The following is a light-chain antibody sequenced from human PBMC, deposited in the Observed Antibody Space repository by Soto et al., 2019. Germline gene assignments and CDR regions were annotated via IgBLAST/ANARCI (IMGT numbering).Light chain of an antibody. CDR1: RTITNSLNSY. CDR3: LQTFSAPWT. Sequence: DIQVTQSPSSVSASAGDNVTSTCRASRTITNSLNSYLNWYQQKPGKAPKLLIYAASTLQTGVPPRFSGSGSGTDFTLAITSLQSEDLATYFCLQTFSAPWTFGHGTRVEIK. V-gene: IGKV1-39*01. CDR2: AAS. J-gene: IGKJ1*01.